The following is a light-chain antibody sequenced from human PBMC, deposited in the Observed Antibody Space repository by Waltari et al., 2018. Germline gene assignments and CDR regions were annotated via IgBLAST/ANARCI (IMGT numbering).Light chain of an antibody. CDR1: SGPLSTTSY. CDR2: KEK. J-gene: IGLJ3*02. V-gene: IGLV8-61*01. Sequence: QSVVIQEPSLSVSPGGTVTLTCALRSGPLSTTSYATWYQHPPGQSPRTLVYKEKALSSVVPDRFSGSIIGNTAALTITGAQAEDESDYYCALYMGSGIWVFGGGTRLTV. CDR3: ALYMGSGIWV.